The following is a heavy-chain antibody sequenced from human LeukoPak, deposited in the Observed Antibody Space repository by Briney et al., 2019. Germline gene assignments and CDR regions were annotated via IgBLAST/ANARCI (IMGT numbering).Heavy chain of an antibody. CDR2: ISSSGSTI. Sequence: PGGSLRLSCAASGFTFSRNSMNWVRQAPGKGLEWVSYISSSGSTIYYADSVKGRFTISRDNAKNSLYLQMNSLRAEDTAVYYCARAPLYCSGGSCYSFTYWGQGTLVTVSS. J-gene: IGHJ4*02. CDR3: ARAPLYCSGGSCYSFTY. D-gene: IGHD2-15*01. V-gene: IGHV3-48*04. CDR1: GFTFSRNS.